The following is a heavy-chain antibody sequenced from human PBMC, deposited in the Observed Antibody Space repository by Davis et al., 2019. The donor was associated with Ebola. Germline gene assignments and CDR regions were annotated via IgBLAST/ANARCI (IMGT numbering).Heavy chain of an antibody. CDR1: GYTFTSYG. J-gene: IGHJ5*02. Sequence: ASVKVSCKASGYTFTSYGISWVRQAPGQGLEWMGWISAYNGNTNYAQKLQGRVTMTTDTSTSTAYMELRSLRSEDTAVYYCARDRGSSTDSSSWYKGGPYNWFDPWGQGTLVTVSS. CDR2: ISAYNGNT. V-gene: IGHV1-18*04. CDR3: ARDRGSSTDSSSWYKGGPYNWFDP. D-gene: IGHD6-13*01.